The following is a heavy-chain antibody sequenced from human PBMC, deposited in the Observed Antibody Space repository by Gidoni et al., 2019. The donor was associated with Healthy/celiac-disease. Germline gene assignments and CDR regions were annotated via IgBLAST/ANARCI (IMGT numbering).Heavy chain of an antibody. V-gene: IGHV3-23*04. CDR1: GFTFRSYD. CDR3: AKDPGYDSSGYYPGGAFDI. CDR2: ISGSGGST. J-gene: IGHJ3*02. Sequence: EVQLVESGGGLVQPGGSLRLSCAASGFTFRSYDMSWVRQAPGKGLEWVSAISGSGGSTYYADSVKGRFTISRDNSKNTLYLQMNSLRAEDTAVYYCAKDPGYDSSGYYPGGAFDIWGQGTMVTVSS. D-gene: IGHD3-22*01.